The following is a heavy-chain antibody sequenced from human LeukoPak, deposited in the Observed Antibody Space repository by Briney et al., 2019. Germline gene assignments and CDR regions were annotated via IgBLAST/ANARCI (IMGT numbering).Heavy chain of an antibody. V-gene: IGHV3-30*04. CDR2: ISFDGNTK. J-gene: IGHJ3*01. CDR1: GFSFSRFG. D-gene: IGHD3-22*01. CDR3: ARDRGEDDYDNSDSLYDGFDL. Sequence: TGESLTLSCAISGFSFSRFGFQWVRQPPGRGREWVAVISFDGNTKYHADSVRGRMTISRDYPKNTLHLEMNSLRPEDTSVYYCARDRGEDDYDNSDSLYDGFDLWGQGTMVIVSA.